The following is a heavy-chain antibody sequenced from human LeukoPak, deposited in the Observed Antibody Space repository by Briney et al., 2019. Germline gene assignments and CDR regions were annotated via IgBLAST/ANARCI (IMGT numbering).Heavy chain of an antibody. Sequence: GGSLRLSCAASGFTFSRYWMYWVRQAPGRGLVWVSHTNSDGSSTGYADSVKGRFTISRDNAKNTVYLQMNSLRAEDTAIYYCAKNGDRGAYCTGGTCYPYFYYYMDVWGKGTTVTI. CDR3: AKNGDRGAYCTGGTCYPYFYYYMDV. V-gene: IGHV3-74*01. J-gene: IGHJ6*03. CDR1: GFTFSRYW. D-gene: IGHD2-15*01. CDR2: TNSDGSST.